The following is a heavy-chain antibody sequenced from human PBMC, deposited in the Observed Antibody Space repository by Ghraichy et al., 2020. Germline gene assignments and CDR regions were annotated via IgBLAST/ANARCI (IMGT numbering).Heavy chain of an antibody. D-gene: IGHD1-1*01. CDR1: GITISTNG. CDR2: IWYDGSNN. J-gene: IGHJ4*02. CDR3: ARYRGSDTTGYFDY. Sequence: GSLRLSCAASGITISTNGMHWVRQAPGKGLEWVALIWYDGSNNDYADSVKGRFTISRDNSKNTVYLQMNSLRAEDTAVYYCARYRGSDTTGYFDYWGQGTLVTVSS. V-gene: IGHV3-33*01.